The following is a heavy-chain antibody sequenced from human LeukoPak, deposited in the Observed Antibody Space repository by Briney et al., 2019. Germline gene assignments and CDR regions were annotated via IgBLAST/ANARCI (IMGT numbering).Heavy chain of an antibody. CDR3: AIMHGYYDGTGYWVQ. J-gene: IGHJ1*01. CDR2: ITTNGGRT. CDR1: GFTFASYG. V-gene: IGHV3-23*01. Sequence: LRRSCADSGFTFASYGMSWVRQAPGKGLEWVSFITTNGGRTSYADSVEGRFTISRDNPRNTLYMQMNSLRDEDTAVYYCAIMHGYYDGTGYWVQWGQGTLVTVSS. D-gene: IGHD3-22*01.